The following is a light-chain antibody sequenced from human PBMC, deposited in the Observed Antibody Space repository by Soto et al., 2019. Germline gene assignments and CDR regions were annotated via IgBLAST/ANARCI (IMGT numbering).Light chain of an antibody. J-gene: IGKJ1*01. V-gene: IGKV3-15*01. CDR1: QNVLPD. Sequence: EILLTQSPATLSVSPGETATLSCRASQNVLPDLTWYQQKPGQAPRLLVYGATTRATDAPAKFRGRGSGTEFSLTIGSLQSEDSATYYCQQYRSWPRTFGQGSKVEI. CDR2: GAT. CDR3: QQYRSWPRT.